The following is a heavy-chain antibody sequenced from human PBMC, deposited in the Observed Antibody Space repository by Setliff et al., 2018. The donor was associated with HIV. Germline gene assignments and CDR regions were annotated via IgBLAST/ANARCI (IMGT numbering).Heavy chain of an antibody. CDR3: AHYYYDTSGQPFDY. D-gene: IGHD3-22*01. J-gene: IGHJ4*02. CDR2: IYTTGST. Sequence: SETLSLTCTVSGVSISNYYWSWIRQPAGKGLEWIGRIYTTGSTNYNPSLKSRVTISLDTSKNQLSLKLSSVTAADTAVYYCAHYYYDTSGQPFDYWGQGTLVTVS. CDR1: GVSISNYY. V-gene: IGHV4-4*07.